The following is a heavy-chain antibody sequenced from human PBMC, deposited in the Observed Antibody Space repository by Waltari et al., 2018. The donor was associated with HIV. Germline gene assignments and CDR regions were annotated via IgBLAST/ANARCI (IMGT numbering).Heavy chain of an antibody. V-gene: IGHV4-61*02. Sequence: QVQLQESGPGLVKPSQTLSLTCTVSGGSISSGSYYWSWLRQPAGKGLEWIGRIYTSGSTNYNPSLKSRVTISVDTSKNQFSLKLSSVTAADTAVYYCARDAYGSGSYSQNNWFDPWGQGTLVTVSS. J-gene: IGHJ5*02. CDR1: GGSISSGSYY. D-gene: IGHD3-10*01. CDR3: ARDAYGSGSYSQNNWFDP. CDR2: IYTSGST.